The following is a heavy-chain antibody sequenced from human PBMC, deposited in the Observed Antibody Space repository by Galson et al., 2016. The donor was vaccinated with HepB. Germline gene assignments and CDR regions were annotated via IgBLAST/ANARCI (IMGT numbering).Heavy chain of an antibody. Sequence: SETLSLTCGVSGDSVTSNQWWSWVRQAPGKGLEWIGEVYHSGNTNFNPSLKSRLSMSVDRSMHQFSLKMTSVTAADTDWYYCARGSANFDDWGQGALVTVSS. D-gene: IGHD6-25*01. CDR3: ARGSANFDD. J-gene: IGHJ4*02. CDR2: VYHSGNT. CDR1: GDSVTSNQW. V-gene: IGHV4-4*02.